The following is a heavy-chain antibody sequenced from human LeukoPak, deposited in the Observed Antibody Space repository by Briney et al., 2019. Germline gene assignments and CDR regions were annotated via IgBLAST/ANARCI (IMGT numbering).Heavy chain of an antibody. J-gene: IGHJ6*04. CDR3: ARNEGGYYYKGRDV. V-gene: IGHV1-2*02. D-gene: IGHD3-16*01. CDR2: INPNSGGT. CDR1: GYTFTGYY. Sequence: ASVKVSCKASGYTFTGYYMHWVRQAPGQGLEWMGWINPNSGGTNYAQKFQGRVTMTRDTSISTAYMELSRLRSDDTAVYYCARNEGGYYYKGRDVGAKGPRVPFS.